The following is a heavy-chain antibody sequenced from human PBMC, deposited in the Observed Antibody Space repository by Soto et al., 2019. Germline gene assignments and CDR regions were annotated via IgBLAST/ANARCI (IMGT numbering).Heavy chain of an antibody. D-gene: IGHD3-22*01. J-gene: IGHJ6*02. CDR2: INPSGGST. CDR3: AREGYYYDSSGYYNYYGMDV. Sequence: QVQLVQSGAEVKKPGASVKVSCKASGYTFTSYYMHWVRQAPGQGLEWMGIINPSGGSTSYAQKFQGRVTMTRDTSTSTVYMELSSLRSEDTAVYYCAREGYYYDSSGYYNYYGMDVWGQGTTVTVSS. CDR1: GYTFTSYY. V-gene: IGHV1-46*01.